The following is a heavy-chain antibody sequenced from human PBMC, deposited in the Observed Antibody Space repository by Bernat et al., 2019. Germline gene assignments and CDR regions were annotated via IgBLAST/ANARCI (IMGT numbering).Heavy chain of an antibody. Sequence: QVQLVQSGAEVKKPGGSVKVSCKASGYTFTGYYMHWVRQAPGQGLEWMGWINPNSGGTNYAQKFQGWVTMTRDTSISTAYMELSRLRSDDTAVYYCARAEAPDIPYYFDYWGQGTLVTVSS. D-gene: IGHD3-9*01. J-gene: IGHJ4*02. CDR2: INPNSGGT. CDR3: ARAEAPDIPYYFDY. V-gene: IGHV1-2*04. CDR1: GYTFTGYY.